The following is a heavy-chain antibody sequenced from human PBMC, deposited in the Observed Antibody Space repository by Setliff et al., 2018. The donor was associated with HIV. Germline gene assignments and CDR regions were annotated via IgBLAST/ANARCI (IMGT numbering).Heavy chain of an antibody. Sequence: GGSLRLSCAASGFTFSSYSMNWVRQAPGKRLEWVSSISSSSNYIYYADSVKGRFTISRDNAKNSLYLQMNSLRAEDTAVYYCARDQDSSGWYYFDYWGQGTLVTVSS. CDR2: ISSSSNYI. CDR1: GFTFSSYS. D-gene: IGHD6-19*01. V-gene: IGHV3-21*01. J-gene: IGHJ4*02. CDR3: ARDQDSSGWYYFDY.